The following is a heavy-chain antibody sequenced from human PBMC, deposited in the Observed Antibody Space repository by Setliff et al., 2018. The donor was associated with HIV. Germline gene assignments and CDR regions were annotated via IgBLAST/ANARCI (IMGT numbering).Heavy chain of an antibody. CDR3: AIGDEYPGVFQS. CDR2: FRPSGNA. CDR1: GGSISTHH. D-gene: IGHD2-2*01. V-gene: IGHV4-4*07. Sequence: SETLSLTCTVSGGSISTHHFWSWIRQPAGKGLEWIGRFRPSGNAYYRDPYYNPSLKSRVTTSVDLSKNHFSLNLHSVTAADTAVYYCAIGDEYPGVFQSWGLGKVVTVSS. J-gene: IGHJ5*02.